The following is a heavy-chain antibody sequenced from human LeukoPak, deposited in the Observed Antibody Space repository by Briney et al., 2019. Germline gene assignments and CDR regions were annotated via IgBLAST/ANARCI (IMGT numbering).Heavy chain of an antibody. CDR1: GFTLNNYS. D-gene: IGHD1-1*01. Sequence: GGALRLSCAASGFTLNNYSMNWVRQAPGKGLEWVSYISTSSSTRYYADSVKGRFTISRDNALNSLYLQMNSLRAEDTAVYYCARTRDPPTYYYFYMDVWGKGTTVTVSS. J-gene: IGHJ6*03. CDR2: ISTSSSTR. V-gene: IGHV3-48*04. CDR3: ARTRDPPTYYYFYMDV.